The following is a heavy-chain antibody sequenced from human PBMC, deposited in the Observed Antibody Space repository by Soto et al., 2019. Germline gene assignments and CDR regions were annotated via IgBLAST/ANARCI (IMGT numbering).Heavy chain of an antibody. D-gene: IGHD5-18*01. CDR2: IYYSGIS. CDR1: GASISSGGYY. CDR3: ARTEWIQLWFDY. Sequence: QVQLLESGPGLVKPSQTLSLICNVSGASISSGGYYWSWIRQRPGGGLEWLGFIYYSGISPYNPSLKSRATSSVDTSKNQFSLKLISVTASDTAVYYCARTEWIQLWFDYWGQGALVTVS. V-gene: IGHV4-31*03. J-gene: IGHJ4*02.